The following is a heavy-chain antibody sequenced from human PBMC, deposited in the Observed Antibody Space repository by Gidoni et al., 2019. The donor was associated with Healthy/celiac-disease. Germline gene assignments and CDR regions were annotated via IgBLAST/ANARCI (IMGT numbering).Heavy chain of an antibody. CDR1: GGSFSGYY. CDR3: ASGSYYDSSGYYYYIVGYFQH. V-gene: IGHV4-34*01. Sequence: QVQLQQWGAGLLKPSETLSTTCAVYGGSFSGYYWSWIRQPPGKGLEWIGEINHSGSTNYNPSLKSRVPISVATSKNQFSLKLSSVTAADTAVYYCASGSYYDSSGYYYYIVGYFQHWGQGTLVTVSS. CDR2: INHSGST. D-gene: IGHD3-22*01. J-gene: IGHJ1*01.